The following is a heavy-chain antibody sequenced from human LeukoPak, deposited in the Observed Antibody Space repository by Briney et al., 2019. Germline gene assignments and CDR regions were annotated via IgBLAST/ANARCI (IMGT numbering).Heavy chain of an antibody. CDR3: ARGFGGSGSYYNGWFAFDI. CDR1: GYTFTGYY. J-gene: IGHJ3*02. Sequence: ASVKVSCKASGYTFTGYYMHWVRQAPGQGLEWMGWTNPNSGGTNYAQKFQGRVTMTRDTSISTAYMELSRLRSDDTAVYYCARGFGGSGSYYNGWFAFDIWGQGTMVTVSS. V-gene: IGHV1-2*02. D-gene: IGHD3-10*01. CDR2: TNPNSGGT.